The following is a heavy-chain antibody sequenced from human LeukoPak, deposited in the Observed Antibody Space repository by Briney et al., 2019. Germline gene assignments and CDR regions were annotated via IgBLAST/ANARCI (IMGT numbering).Heavy chain of an antibody. Sequence: ASVKVSCKASGYTFATYDINWVRQAIGQGLEWMGWMNPNSGNTGYTQKFQGRVTMTRNTSISTAYMELRSLRSEDTAVSYCARGNPMEWGRWFDPWGQGTLVTVSS. V-gene: IGHV1-8*01. CDR2: MNPNSGNT. D-gene: IGHD3-3*01. CDR3: ARGNPMEWGRWFDP. J-gene: IGHJ5*02. CDR1: GYTFATYD.